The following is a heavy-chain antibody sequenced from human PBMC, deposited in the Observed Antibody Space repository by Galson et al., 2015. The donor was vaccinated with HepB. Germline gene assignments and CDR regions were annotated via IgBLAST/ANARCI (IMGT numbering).Heavy chain of an antibody. D-gene: IGHD2-15*01. CDR1: GFTFSSYA. V-gene: IGHV3-23*01. J-gene: IGHJ5*02. Sequence: SLRLSCAASGFTFSSYAMSWVRQAPGKGLEWVSAIRGSDGSTDYADSVKGKFTITRDNTKYTLYLQMNSMRAEDTALYCYAKGPVVCSGGSCYSGGFDPWGQGTLVTVSS. CDR3: AKGPVVCSGGSCYSGGFDP. CDR2: IRGSDGST.